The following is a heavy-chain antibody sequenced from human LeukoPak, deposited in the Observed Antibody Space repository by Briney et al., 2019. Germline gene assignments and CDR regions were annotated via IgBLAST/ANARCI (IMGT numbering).Heavy chain of an antibody. V-gene: IGHV3-9*01. D-gene: IGHD2-8*01. CDR3: AKDICTNGVCYKGY. CDR1: GFTFDDYA. Sequence: PGGSLRLSCAASGFTFDDYAMHWVRQAPGKGLEWVSGISWNSGSIGYADSVKGRFTISRDNAKNSLYLQMNSLRAEDTALYYCAKDICTNGVCYKGYWGQGTLVTVSS. J-gene: IGHJ4*02. CDR2: ISWNSGSI.